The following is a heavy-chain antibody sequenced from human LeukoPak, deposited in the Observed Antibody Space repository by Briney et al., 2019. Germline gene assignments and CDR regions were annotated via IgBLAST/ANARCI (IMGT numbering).Heavy chain of an antibody. CDR3: ATGPLVEYYYMDV. J-gene: IGHJ6*03. CDR2: FDPEDGET. Sequence: ASVKVSCKVSGYTLTELSMHWVRQAPGKGLEWMGGFDPEDGETIYAQMFQGRVTMTEDTSTDTAYMELSSLRSEDTAVYYCATGPLVEYYYMDVWGKGTTVTVSS. CDR1: GYTLTELS. V-gene: IGHV1-24*01. D-gene: IGHD1-26*01.